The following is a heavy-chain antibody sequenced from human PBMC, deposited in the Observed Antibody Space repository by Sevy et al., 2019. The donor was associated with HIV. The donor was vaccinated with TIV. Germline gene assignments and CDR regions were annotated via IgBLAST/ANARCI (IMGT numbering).Heavy chain of an antibody. J-gene: IGHJ4*02. V-gene: IGHV1-2*02. CDR1: GYTFTGHY. CDR3: VRDDRDGYFDY. Sequence: ASVKVSCKASGYTFTGHYMHWVRQAPGQGLEWMGWINPDSGGPNYAPKFQGRVTLTRETSISTAYMELSRLKSDDTAVYYCVRDDRDGYFDYWGQGTLVTVSS. CDR2: INPDSGGP.